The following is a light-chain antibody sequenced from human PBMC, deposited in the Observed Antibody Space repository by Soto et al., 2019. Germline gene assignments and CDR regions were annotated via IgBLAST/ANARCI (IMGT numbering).Light chain of an antibody. Sequence: QSALTQPASVSGSPGQSITISCTGTSSDIGGYNYVSWYQQHPGKAPKLMIYEVSSRPSGVSNRFSGSKSGNTASLTISGLQAEDEADYFSGSYTSTSTLYVFGSGTKLTVL. CDR1: SSDIGGYNY. J-gene: IGLJ1*01. CDR2: EVS. CDR3: GSYTSTSTLYV. V-gene: IGLV2-14*01.